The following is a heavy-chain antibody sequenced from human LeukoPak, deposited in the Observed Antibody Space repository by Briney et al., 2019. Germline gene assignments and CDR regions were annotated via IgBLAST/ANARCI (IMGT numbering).Heavy chain of an antibody. Sequence: GGSLRLSCAVSGFSVTNNYMSWVRQAPGKGLEWVSVFYVGGATYYADSVKGRFTISRDNSENTLYLQMKSLRAEDTAVYYCARGDGYNFFDYWGQGALVTVSS. CDR1: GFSVTNNY. CDR2: FYVGGAT. V-gene: IGHV3-53*01. D-gene: IGHD5-24*01. CDR3: ARGDGYNFFDY. J-gene: IGHJ4*02.